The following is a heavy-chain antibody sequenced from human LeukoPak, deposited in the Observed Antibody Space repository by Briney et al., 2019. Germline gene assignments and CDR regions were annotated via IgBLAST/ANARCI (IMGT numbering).Heavy chain of an antibody. D-gene: IGHD6-13*01. CDR1: GYTFPAYQ. J-gene: IGHJ4*02. Sequence: ASVKVSCKASGYTFPAYQMHWVRQAPGQGLEWTGWINPNSGGANYAQKFQGRVTMTRDTSSTTAYMELSGLRSDDTAVYYCARKAFGSSSWYVDFWGQGTLVTVSS. V-gene: IGHV1-2*02. CDR2: INPNSGGA. CDR3: ARKAFGSSSWYVDF.